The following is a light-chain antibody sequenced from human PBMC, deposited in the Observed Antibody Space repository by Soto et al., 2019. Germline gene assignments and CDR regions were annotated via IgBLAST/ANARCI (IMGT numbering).Light chain of an antibody. CDR2: GAS. CDR1: QSFISSY. J-gene: IGKJ1*01. V-gene: IGKV3D-20*02. CDR3: QQHTDRPPWT. Sequence: EIVLTQSPVTLSLSPGERATLSCRASQSFISSYLAWYQQKPGQAPRLLIYGASSRATGIPARFSGSGSGTDFTLSISSLQPEDFAVYYCQQHTDRPPWTFGQGTKVDIK.